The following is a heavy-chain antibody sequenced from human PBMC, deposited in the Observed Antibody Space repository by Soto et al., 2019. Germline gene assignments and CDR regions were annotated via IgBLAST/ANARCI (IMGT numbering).Heavy chain of an antibody. V-gene: IGHV3-74*01. CDR2: INSDGSST. Sequence: EVQLVESGGGLVQPGGSLRLSCAASGFTFSNYWMHWVRQAPGKGLVWVSRINSDGSSTSYADSVKGRFTISRDNTKNTLYLQMNSVRAEDTALYYGARDGDWDYWGQGTMVTVFS. CDR1: GFTFSNYW. D-gene: IGHD2-21*02. J-gene: IGHJ4*02. CDR3: ARDGDWDY.